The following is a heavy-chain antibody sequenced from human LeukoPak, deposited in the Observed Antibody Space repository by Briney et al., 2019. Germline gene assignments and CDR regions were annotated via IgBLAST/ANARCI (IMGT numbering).Heavy chain of an antibody. Sequence: SETLSLTCAVYGGSFRGYYWSWIRQPPGKGLEWIGEINHSGSTNYNPSLKSRVTISVDTSKNQFSLNLSYVTAADTAVYYCARGSYSSGWYRRYFQHWGQGTLVTVSS. CDR1: GGSFRGYY. CDR2: INHSGST. J-gene: IGHJ1*01. D-gene: IGHD6-19*01. V-gene: IGHV4-34*01. CDR3: ARGSYSSGWYRRYFQH.